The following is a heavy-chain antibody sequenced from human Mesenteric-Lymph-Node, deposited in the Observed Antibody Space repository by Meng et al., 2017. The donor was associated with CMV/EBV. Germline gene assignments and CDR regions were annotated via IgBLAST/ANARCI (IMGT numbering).Heavy chain of an antibody. Sequence: QGQFHQWGAGLLKPSETLSVTCAVYGGSFSGYYWNWIRQSSEKGLEWIGEINHSGSTTYNPSFTSRIIISVDTSTNQISLNMSSVTAADTAVYYCARGSSYDILTGYFDYWGQGALVTVSS. CDR1: GGSFSGYY. J-gene: IGHJ4*02. CDR3: ARGSSYDILTGYFDY. V-gene: IGHV4-34*01. CDR2: INHSGST. D-gene: IGHD3-9*01.